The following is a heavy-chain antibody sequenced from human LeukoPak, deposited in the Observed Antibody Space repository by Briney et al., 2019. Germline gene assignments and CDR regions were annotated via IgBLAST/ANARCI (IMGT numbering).Heavy chain of an antibody. Sequence: GGSLRLSCAASGFTFRNYLMNWVRQAPGKGLEWVSGISGGDGTTYYADSVKGRFTISRDISKNTVYLQMNSLRAEDTAVYYCAKEGPDIVIVPADYWGQGTLVTVSS. V-gene: IGHV3-23*01. CDR1: GFTFRNYL. D-gene: IGHD2-2*01. CDR2: ISGGDGTT. J-gene: IGHJ4*02. CDR3: AKEGPDIVIVPADY.